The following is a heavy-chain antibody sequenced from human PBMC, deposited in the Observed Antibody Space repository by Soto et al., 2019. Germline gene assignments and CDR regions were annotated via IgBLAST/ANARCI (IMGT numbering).Heavy chain of an antibody. D-gene: IGHD3-10*01. CDR1: GFSLSTSGVG. Sequence: QITLKESGPTLVKPTQTLTLTCTFSGFSLSTSGVGVGWIRQPPGKALDWLALIYWDDDKRYSPSLKSRLTITKDTSKNQVVLTMTNMDPVDTATYYCAHRQAITMVRGVIIENDAFDIWGQGTMVTVSS. CDR2: IYWDDDK. V-gene: IGHV2-5*02. CDR3: AHRQAITMVRGVIIENDAFDI. J-gene: IGHJ3*02.